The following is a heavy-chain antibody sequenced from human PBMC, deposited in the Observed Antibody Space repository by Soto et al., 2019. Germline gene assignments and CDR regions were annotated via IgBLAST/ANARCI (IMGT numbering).Heavy chain of an antibody. CDR2: MYHSGST. D-gene: IGHD4-17*01. J-gene: IGHJ5*02. Sequence: SETLSLTCAVSGGSISSGGYSWSWIRQPPGKGLEWIGYMYHSGSTYYNPSLKSRATISIDRSKNQFSLKLSSVTAEDTAVYYCARVREGTTVVTPNWFDPWGQGTLVTVSS. CDR3: ARVREGTTVVTPNWFDP. CDR1: GGSISSGGYS. V-gene: IGHV4-30-2*01.